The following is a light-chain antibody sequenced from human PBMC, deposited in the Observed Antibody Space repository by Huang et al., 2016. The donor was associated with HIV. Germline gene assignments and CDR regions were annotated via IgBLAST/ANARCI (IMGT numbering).Light chain of an antibody. J-gene: IGKJ1*01. CDR1: QSVSSY. CDR2: DAS. V-gene: IGKV3-11*01. Sequence: EIVLTQSPATLSLSPGERATLSCRASQSVSSYLGWYQQKPGQAPRLLIYDASNRAADIPARFSGSGSGTDFTLNISSLEPEDFAVYYCQQRSNWPRTFGQGTKVEIK. CDR3: QQRSNWPRT.